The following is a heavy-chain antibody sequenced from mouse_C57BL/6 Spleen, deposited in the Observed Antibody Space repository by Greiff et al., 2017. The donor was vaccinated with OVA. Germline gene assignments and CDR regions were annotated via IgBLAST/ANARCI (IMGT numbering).Heavy chain of an antibody. CDR2: IHPNSGST. V-gene: IGHV1-64*01. J-gene: IGHJ2*01. CDR3: ARSPRYYFDY. Sequence: QVQLQQPGAELVKPGASVKLSCKASVYTFTSYWMHWVKQRPGQGLEWIGMIHPNSGSTNYNEKFKSKATLTVDKSSSTAYMQLSSLTSEDSAVYYCARSPRYYFDYWGQGTTLTVSS. CDR1: VYTFTSYW.